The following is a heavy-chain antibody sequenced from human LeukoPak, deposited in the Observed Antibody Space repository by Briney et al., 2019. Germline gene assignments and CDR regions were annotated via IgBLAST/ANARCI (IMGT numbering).Heavy chain of an antibody. J-gene: IGHJ4*02. Sequence: SETLSLTCTVSGGSISTYYWSWIRQPPGKDLEWIGYISTSGSTNYNPSLKSRVTISVDTSKNQFSLRLNSVTAADTAVYYCAGDPNLAIFDHWGQGILVTVSS. CDR2: ISTSGST. CDR3: AGDPNLAIFDH. V-gene: IGHV4-4*09. CDR1: GGSISTYY. D-gene: IGHD3-9*01.